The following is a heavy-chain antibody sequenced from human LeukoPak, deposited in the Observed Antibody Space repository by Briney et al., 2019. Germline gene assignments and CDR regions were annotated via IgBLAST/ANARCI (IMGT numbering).Heavy chain of an antibody. CDR1: GYTFTSYG. J-gene: IGHJ4*02. V-gene: IGHV1-18*01. CDR3: ARGLFGELLFEY. CDR2: ISTYNGNT. D-gene: IGHD3-10*02. Sequence: GASVKVSCKASGYTFTSYGISWVRQAPGQGPEWMGWISTYNGNTNYAQNLQGRVTMTTDTSTSTAYMELRSLRSDDRAVYYCARGLFGELLFEYWGQGTLVTVSS.